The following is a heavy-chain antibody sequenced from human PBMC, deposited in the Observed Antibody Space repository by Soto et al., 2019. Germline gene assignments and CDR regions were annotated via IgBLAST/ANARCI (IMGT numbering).Heavy chain of an antibody. CDR2: ISGSGGST. D-gene: IGHD2-15*01. V-gene: IGHV3-23*01. CDR1: GFTFSSYG. J-gene: IGHJ4*02. Sequence: PGGSLRLSCASSGFTFSSYGMHWVRQAPGKGLEWVSAISGSGGSTYYADSVKGRFTISRDNSKNTLYLQMNSLRAEDTAVYYCASDSQLGYCSGGSCYYFDYWGQGTLVTVSS. CDR3: ASDSQLGYCSGGSCYYFDY.